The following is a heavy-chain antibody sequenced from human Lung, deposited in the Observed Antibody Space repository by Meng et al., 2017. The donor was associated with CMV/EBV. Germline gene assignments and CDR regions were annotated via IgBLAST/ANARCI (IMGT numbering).Heavy chain of an antibody. CDR2: NSSDGTYI. CDR1: EFDFNTYT. Sequence: EFDFNTYTKSWVHQAPGKGQGWVSSNSSDGTYICHEHSVKRRITNSRKHAKNSLYLQMNSLRAEDTAVYYCARGPEAESGYYVGYWGQGILVTVSS. J-gene: IGHJ4*02. D-gene: IGHD3-3*01. CDR3: ARGPEAESGYYVGY. V-gene: IGHV3-21*01.